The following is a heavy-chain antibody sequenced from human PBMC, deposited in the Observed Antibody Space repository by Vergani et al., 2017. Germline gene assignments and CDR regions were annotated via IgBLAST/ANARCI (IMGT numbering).Heavy chain of an antibody. V-gene: IGHV3-11*03. Sequence: QVQLLESGGGLVKPGGSLRLSCAPSGFTFSDHYMSWVRQAPGKGLEWVSTINTNGDYTRYGDSVKGRFTISRDHSKSTLYLQMNSLRAEDTAIYYCAKGGWNYWFDSWGQGTLVIVS. D-gene: IGHD1-1*01. CDR2: INTNGDYT. CDR3: AKGGWNYWFDS. J-gene: IGHJ5*01. CDR1: GFTFSDHY.